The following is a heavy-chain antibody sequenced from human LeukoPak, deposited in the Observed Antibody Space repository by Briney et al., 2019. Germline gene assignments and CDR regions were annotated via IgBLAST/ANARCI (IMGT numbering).Heavy chain of an antibody. V-gene: IGHV3-21*06. D-gene: IGHD2-2*02. Sequence: GGSLRLSCAASGFTFSTYSMNWVRQAPGKGLEWISSITTTSSYIHYADSVKGRFTIFRDNAKNLLYLQMNSLRAEDTAVYYCARDVRRVVAAAIPYGMDVWGQGTTVTVSS. J-gene: IGHJ6*02. CDR1: GFTFSTYS. CDR2: ITTTSSYI. CDR3: ARDVRRVVAAAIPYGMDV.